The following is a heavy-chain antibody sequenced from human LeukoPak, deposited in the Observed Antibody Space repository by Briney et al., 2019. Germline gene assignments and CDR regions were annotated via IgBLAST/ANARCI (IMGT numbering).Heavy chain of an antibody. V-gene: IGHV3-23*01. CDR2: ISGGGGST. J-gene: IGHJ6*02. CDR3: AKAIAVAGLVPLGMDV. Sequence: PGGSLRLSCAASGFTVSSNYMSWVRQAPGKGLEWVSAISGGGGSTYYADSVKGRFTISRDNSKNTLHLQMNSLRAEDTAVYYCAKAIAVAGLVPLGMDVWGQGTTVTVSS. CDR1: GFTVSSNY. D-gene: IGHD6-19*01.